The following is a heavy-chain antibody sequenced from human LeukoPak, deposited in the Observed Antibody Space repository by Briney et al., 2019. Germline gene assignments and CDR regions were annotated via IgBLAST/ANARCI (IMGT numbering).Heavy chain of an antibody. V-gene: IGHV5-51*01. CDR3: ARLVVVTAIPLYYFDY. CDR2: IYPGDSDT. Sequence: GESLKISCKGSGYSFTSYWIGWVRQMPGKGLEWMGIIYPGDSDTRYSPSFQGQVTISADKSISTAYLQWSSLKASDTAMYYCARLVVVTAIPLYYFDYWGQGTLVTVSS. CDR1: GYSFTSYW. D-gene: IGHD2-21*02. J-gene: IGHJ4*02.